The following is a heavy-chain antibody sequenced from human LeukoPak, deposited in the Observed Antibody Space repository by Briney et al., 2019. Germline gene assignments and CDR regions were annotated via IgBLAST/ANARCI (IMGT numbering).Heavy chain of an antibody. V-gene: IGHV3-23*01. CDR3: AKVLSGSCGTRIDY. D-gene: IGHD1-26*01. CDR1: GFTFRDYA. CDR2: IVGSGDNT. J-gene: IGHJ4*02. Sequence: GGSLRLSCAASGFTFRDYAITWVRQAPGKGLEWVSAIVGSGDNTYYADSVKGRFTISRDNSKNTLSLQMNSLRAEDTAVYYCAKVLSGSCGTRIDYWGQGTLVTVSS.